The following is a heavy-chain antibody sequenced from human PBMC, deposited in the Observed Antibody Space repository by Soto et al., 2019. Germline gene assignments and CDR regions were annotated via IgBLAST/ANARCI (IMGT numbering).Heavy chain of an antibody. V-gene: IGHV3-48*03. J-gene: IGHJ6*02. CDR3: ARDHKGGYYYYGMDV. Sequence: GSLRLSCAASGFTFSSYEMNWVRQAPGKGLEWVSYISSSGSTIYYADSVKGRFTISRDNAKNSLYLQMNSLRAEDTAVYYCARDHKGGYYYYGMDVWGQGTTVTVSS. CDR2: ISSSGSTI. CDR1: GFTFSSYE.